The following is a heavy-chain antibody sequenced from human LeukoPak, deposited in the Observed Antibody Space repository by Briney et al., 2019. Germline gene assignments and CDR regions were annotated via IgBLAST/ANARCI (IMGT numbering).Heavy chain of an antibody. CDR1: GLTFSIHA. Sequence: GGSLRLSCADSGLTFSIHATSWVRQAPGKGLEWVAGISGGGGSTYYADSVKGRFTISRDNSKNTLYLQMNSLRAEDTAVYYCAKCQYQLLCDYWGQGTLVTVSS. CDR3: AKCQYQLLCDY. CDR2: ISGGGGST. J-gene: IGHJ4*02. D-gene: IGHD2-2*01. V-gene: IGHV3-23*01.